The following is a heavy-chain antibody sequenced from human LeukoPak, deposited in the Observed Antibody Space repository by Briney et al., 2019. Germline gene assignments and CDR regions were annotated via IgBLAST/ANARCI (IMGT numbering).Heavy chain of an antibody. CDR2: IGGDGSDT. D-gene: IGHD6-6*01. V-gene: IGHV3-74*03. Sequence: PGGSLRLSCGASGFTFRNYWINWVRQAPGKGLVWLSSIGGDGSDTQYADSVKGRFTISRDNAKNTLYLQMSSLRAEDTAVYYCARALSSSPYWGQGTLVTVSS. CDR3: ARALSSSPY. CDR1: GFTFRNYW. J-gene: IGHJ4*02.